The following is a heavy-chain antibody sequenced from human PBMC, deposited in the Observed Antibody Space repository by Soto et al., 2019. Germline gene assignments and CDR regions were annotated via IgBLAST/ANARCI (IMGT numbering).Heavy chain of an antibody. V-gene: IGHV4-31*03. CDR2: IYFIGGT. D-gene: IGHD3-22*01. Sequence: SETLSLTCSVSNGSINSSGHFWSWLRHHPGKGLEWLVYIYFIGGTYYIPALLRRALFSNDTSKTRFSRKLTSVTSADTAVYYCVCDSSYYYDSSGRLDAFDIWGQGSMVTVSS. CDR1: NGSINSSGHF. CDR3: VCDSSYYYDSSGRLDAFDI. J-gene: IGHJ3*02.